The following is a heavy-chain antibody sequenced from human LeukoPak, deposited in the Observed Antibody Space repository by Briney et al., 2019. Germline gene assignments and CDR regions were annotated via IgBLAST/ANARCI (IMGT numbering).Heavy chain of an antibody. Sequence: GGSLRPSCAASGFTFSTYSMHSVRQAPGKGLEWVSSISSSSGFIYYADSVKGRFTISRDNAKNSLYLQMSSLRAEDTAVYYCARDISYGSAWWGQGTLVTVSS. V-gene: IGHV3-21*01. CDR1: GFTFSTYS. CDR3: ARDISYGSAW. D-gene: IGHD3-10*01. CDR2: ISSSSGFI. J-gene: IGHJ4*02.